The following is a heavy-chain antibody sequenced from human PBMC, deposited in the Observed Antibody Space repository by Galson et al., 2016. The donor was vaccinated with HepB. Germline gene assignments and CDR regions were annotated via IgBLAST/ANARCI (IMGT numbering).Heavy chain of an antibody. CDR1: GIIFSSYG. CDR2: IWNDGSNQ. Sequence: SLRLSCAASGIIFSSYGMHWVRQAPGKGLEWVAVIWNDGSNQYYVDSAKGRFTISRDNSKNTLYLQMNSLRAEDTAVYYCAREGMTTVAMLDYWGQGTLVTVAS. J-gene: IGHJ4*02. CDR3: AREGMTTVAMLDY. D-gene: IGHD4-23*01. V-gene: IGHV3-33*01.